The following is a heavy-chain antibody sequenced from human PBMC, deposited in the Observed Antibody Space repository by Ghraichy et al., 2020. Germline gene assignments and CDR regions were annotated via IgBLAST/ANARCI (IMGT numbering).Heavy chain of an antibody. D-gene: IGHD1-1*01. Sequence: GGSLRLSCAASGFIFSSHWMSWVRQAPGKGLEWVANIKQDGTEKYFVDSVKGRFTISRDNAKNSLYLQMNSRRAEDTAVYYCARSPWPGDYYYGMDVWGQGTTVTVAS. CDR3: ARSPWPGDYYYGMDV. CDR2: IKQDGTEK. V-gene: IGHV3-7*03. J-gene: IGHJ6*02. CDR1: GFIFSSHW.